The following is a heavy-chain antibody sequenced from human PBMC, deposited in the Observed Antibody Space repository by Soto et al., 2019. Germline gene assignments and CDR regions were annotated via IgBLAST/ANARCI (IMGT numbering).Heavy chain of an antibody. CDR3: ARDGIAAAGIGLGSMDV. V-gene: IGHV3-53*01. D-gene: IGHD6-13*01. Sequence: PGGSLRLSCAAPGFTVSSNYMSWVRQAPGKGLEWVSVIYSGGSTYYADSVKGRFTISRDNSKNTLYLQMNSLRAEDTAVYYCARDGIAAAGIGLGSMDVWGQGTTVTVSS. J-gene: IGHJ6*02. CDR1: GFTVSSNY. CDR2: IYSGGST.